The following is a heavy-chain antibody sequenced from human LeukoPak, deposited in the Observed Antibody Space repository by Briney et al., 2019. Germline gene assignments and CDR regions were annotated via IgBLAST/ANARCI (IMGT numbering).Heavy chain of an antibody. CDR1: GFTFSSYW. D-gene: IGHD4-17*01. CDR2: IKKDGSEK. J-gene: IGHJ4*02. Sequence: PGGSLRLSCAASGFTFSSYWMSWVRQAPGKGLEWVANIKKDGSEKYYVDSVKGRFTISRDNAKNSLHLRMNSLRAEDTAVYYCAREETTVTCFDYWGQGTLVTVSS. V-gene: IGHV3-7*01. CDR3: AREETTVTCFDY.